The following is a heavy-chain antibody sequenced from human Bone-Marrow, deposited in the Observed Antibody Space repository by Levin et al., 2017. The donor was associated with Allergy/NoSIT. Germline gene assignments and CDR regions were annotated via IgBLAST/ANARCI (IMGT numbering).Heavy chain of an antibody. V-gene: IGHV4-39*07. J-gene: IGHJ4*02. CDR3: ARSGGVRSGDYAI. CDR2: IHYSGST. Sequence: KAGGSLRLSCTVSGGSISSSDYYWAWIRQPPGKGLEWTGTIHYSGSTYYSPSLKSRVTISVDTSKNQFSLKLTSVTAADTAVYYCARSGGVRSGDYAIWGQGTLVTVSS. D-gene: IGHD4-17*01. CDR1: GGSISSSDYY.